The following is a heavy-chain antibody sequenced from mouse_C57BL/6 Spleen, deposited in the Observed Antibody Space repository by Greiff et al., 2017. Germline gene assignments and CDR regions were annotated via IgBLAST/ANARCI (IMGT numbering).Heavy chain of an antibody. D-gene: IGHD4-1*01. J-gene: IGHJ2*01. V-gene: IGHV3-6*01. Sequence: EVQLQESGPGLVKPSQSLSLTCSVTGYSITSGYYWNWIRQFPGNKLEWMGYISYDGSNNYNPSLKNRISITRDTSKNQFFLKLNSVTTEDTATYYCAREEKNWEGFDYWGQGTTLTVSS. CDR1: GYSITSGYY. CDR3: AREEKNWEGFDY. CDR2: ISYDGSN.